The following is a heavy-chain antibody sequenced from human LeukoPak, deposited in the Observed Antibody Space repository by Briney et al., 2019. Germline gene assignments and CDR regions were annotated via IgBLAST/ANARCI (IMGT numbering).Heavy chain of an antibody. D-gene: IGHD3-16*01. CDR1: GTSVSDGNYY. J-gene: IGHJ4*02. Sequence: PSETLSLTCSVSGTSVSDGNYYCGWIRQHPGKGLEWIGHLSYSESNKYNPALKRRVTISVDKSKNQCSLHMSSVTAADTAVYYCVSTSNSGLALSYFDHWGQGSLVSVSS. CDR2: LSYSESN. V-gene: IGHV4-61*01. CDR3: VSTSNSGLALSYFDH.